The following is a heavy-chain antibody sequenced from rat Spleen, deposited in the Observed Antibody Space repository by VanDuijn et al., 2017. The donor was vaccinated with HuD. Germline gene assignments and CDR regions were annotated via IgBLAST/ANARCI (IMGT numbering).Heavy chain of an antibody. CDR3: TRRGITHYFDH. Sequence: EVQLVESGGGSVQPGRSMKLSCVASGFTFSNYGMAWVRQAPKKVLEWVTYINSDGGGTYYRDSVKGRFTISRDDAKNTLYLQMDSLRSEDTATYYCTRRGITHYFDHWGQGVMVTVSS. V-gene: IGHV5S13*01. D-gene: IGHD1-6*01. CDR1: GFTFSNYG. CDR2: INSDGGGT. J-gene: IGHJ2*01.